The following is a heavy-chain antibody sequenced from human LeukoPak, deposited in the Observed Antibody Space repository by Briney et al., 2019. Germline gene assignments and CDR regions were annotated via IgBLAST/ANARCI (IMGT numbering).Heavy chain of an antibody. Sequence: PGGSLRLSCAASGFTFSSYSMNWVRQAPGKGLEWVSYISSSSSTIYHADSVKGRFTISRDNAKNSLYLQMNSLRAEDTAVYYCARGSIGYCSSTSCQDNWFDPWGQGTLVTVSS. V-gene: IGHV3-48*04. J-gene: IGHJ5*02. CDR3: ARGSIGYCSSTSCQDNWFDP. CDR2: ISSSSSTI. CDR1: GFTFSSYS. D-gene: IGHD2-2*01.